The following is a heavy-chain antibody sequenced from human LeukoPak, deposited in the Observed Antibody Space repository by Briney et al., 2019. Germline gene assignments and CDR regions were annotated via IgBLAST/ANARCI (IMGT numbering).Heavy chain of an antibody. CDR1: GGSFSGYY. CDR3: ASWGPYYYDSRGASGLDY. J-gene: IGHJ4*02. CDR2: IYYSGST. D-gene: IGHD3-22*01. V-gene: IGHV4-30-4*08. Sequence: SETLSLTCAVYGGSFSGYYWSWIRQPPGKGLEWIGYIYYSGSTYYNPSLKSRVTISVDTSKNQFSLKLSSVTAADTAVYYCASWGPYYYDSRGASGLDYWGQGTLVTVSS.